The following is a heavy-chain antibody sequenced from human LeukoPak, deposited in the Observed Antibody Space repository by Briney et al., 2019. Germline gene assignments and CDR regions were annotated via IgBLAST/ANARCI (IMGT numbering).Heavy chain of an antibody. J-gene: IGHJ3*02. CDR3: AKDTTSDAFDI. D-gene: IGHD1-1*01. CDR1: GFTFSDHA. CDR2: ISGSSSHT. Sequence: GGSLRLSCAASGFTFSDHAMSWVRQAPAKGLEWLSYISGSSSHTLYADSVKGRFTISRDNSKNTLYLQMNSLRAEDTAVYYCAKDTTSDAFDIWGQGTMVTVSS. V-gene: IGHV3-11*05.